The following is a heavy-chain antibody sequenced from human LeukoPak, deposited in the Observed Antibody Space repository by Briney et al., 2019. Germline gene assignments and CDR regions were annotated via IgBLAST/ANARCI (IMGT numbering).Heavy chain of an antibody. CDR2: ISYDGSNK. D-gene: IGHD3-10*01. CDR3: AKGITMVRGVMGDAFDI. CDR1: GFTFSSYG. V-gene: IGHV3-30*18. J-gene: IGHJ3*02. Sequence: GGSLRLSCAASGFTFSSYGMHWVRQAPGKGLEWEAVISYDGSNKYYADSVKGRFTISRDNSKNTLYLQMNSLRAEDTAVYYCAKGITMVRGVMGDAFDIWGQGTMVTVSS.